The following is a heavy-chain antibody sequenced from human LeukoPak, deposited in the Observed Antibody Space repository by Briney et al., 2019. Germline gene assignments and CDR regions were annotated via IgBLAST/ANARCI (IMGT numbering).Heavy chain of an antibody. V-gene: IGHV4-59*01. CDR1: GGSISSYY. D-gene: IGHD6-13*01. CDR2: IYYSGST. Sequence: SETLSLTCRVSGGSISSYYWGWIRQPPGKGLEWIGYIYYSGSTNYNPSLKSRVTISVDTSKNQFSLKLSSVTAADTAVYYCAREMIAAAGTEAFDIWGQGTMVTVSS. CDR3: AREMIAAAGTEAFDI. J-gene: IGHJ3*02.